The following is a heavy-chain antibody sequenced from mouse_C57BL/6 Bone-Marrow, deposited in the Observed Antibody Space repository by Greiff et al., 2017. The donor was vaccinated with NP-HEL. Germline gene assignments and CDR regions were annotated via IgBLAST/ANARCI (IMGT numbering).Heavy chain of an antibody. D-gene: IGHD2-4*01. J-gene: IGHJ1*03. V-gene: IGHV14-1*01. Sequence: EVQLQESGAELVRPGASVKLSCTASGFNIKDYYMHWVKQRPEQGLEWIGRIDPEDGDTEYAPKFQGKATMTADKSSNTAYLQLSSLTSEDTAVDYCTTHDDDGDWYFEVWGTGTTVTVSS. CDR3: TTHDDDGDWYFEV. CDR2: IDPEDGDT. CDR1: GFNIKDYY.